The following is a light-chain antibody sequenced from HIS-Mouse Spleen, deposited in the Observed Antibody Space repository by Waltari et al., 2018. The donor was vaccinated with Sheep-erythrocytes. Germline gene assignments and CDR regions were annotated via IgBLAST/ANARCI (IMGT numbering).Light chain of an antibody. CDR2: QHS. V-gene: IGLV3-1*01. J-gene: IGLJ2*01. CDR3: QAWDSSTVV. CDR1: KLGDKY. Sequence: SYELTQPPSVSVSPGQTASITCSGDKLGDKYACWYHQKPGQSPVLVIYQHSKGPSGFPERFSGSNSGNAATLTISGTQAMDEADYYCQAWDSSTVVFGGGTKLTVL.